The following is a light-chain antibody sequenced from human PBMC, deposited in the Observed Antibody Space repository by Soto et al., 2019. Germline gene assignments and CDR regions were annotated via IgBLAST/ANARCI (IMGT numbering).Light chain of an antibody. Sequence: DIQMTQSPSSVSASVGDRVTITCRASRDISSWLAWYQQKPGKAPKLLIYAASSLQSGVPSRFSGSGSGTDFTLTISSLQPEDFTTYYCQQANSFPITFGQGTRLEIK. CDR1: RDISSW. J-gene: IGKJ5*01. CDR3: QQANSFPIT. V-gene: IGKV1-12*01. CDR2: AAS.